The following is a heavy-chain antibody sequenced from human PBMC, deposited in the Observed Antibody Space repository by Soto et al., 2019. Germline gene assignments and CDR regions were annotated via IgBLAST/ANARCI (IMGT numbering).Heavy chain of an antibody. Sequence: ASVKVSCKASGYTFTGYYMHWVRQAPGQGLEWMGWINPNSGGTNYAQKFQGWVTMTRDTSISTAYMELSRLRSDDTAVYYCAREDTPYSSSEADAFDIWGQGTTVTVSS. CDR2: INPNSGGT. D-gene: IGHD6-13*01. V-gene: IGHV1-2*04. J-gene: IGHJ3*02. CDR1: GYTFTGYY. CDR3: AREDTPYSSSEADAFDI.